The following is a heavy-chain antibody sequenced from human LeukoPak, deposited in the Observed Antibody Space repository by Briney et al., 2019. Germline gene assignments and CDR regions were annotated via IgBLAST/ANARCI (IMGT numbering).Heavy chain of an antibody. J-gene: IGHJ4*02. D-gene: IGHD4-17*01. Sequence: SETLSLTCAVYGGSFSGYYWSWIRQPPGKGLEWIGEINHSGSTNYNPSLKSRVTISVDTSKNQFSLKLSSVTAADTAVYYRARATVTTYRRRSKYYFDYWGQGTLVTVSS. CDR2: INHSGST. CDR3: ARATVTTYRRRSKYYFDY. CDR1: GGSFSGYY. V-gene: IGHV4-34*01.